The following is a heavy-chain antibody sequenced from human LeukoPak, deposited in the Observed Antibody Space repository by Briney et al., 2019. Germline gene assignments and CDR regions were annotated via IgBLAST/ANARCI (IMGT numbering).Heavy chain of an antibody. V-gene: IGHV2-26*01. D-gene: IGHD1-26*01. CDR2: IFSNDEK. J-gene: IGHJ4*02. Sequence: SGPTLAHPTGPLTLTYTVSGFSLSTARMGGSWIRQPPEKALEWHAHIFSNDEKSYTTSLESRLTISKDTSKIQLVLTMTNMDPVDTATYYCARIAIVGAAVIFDYWGQGTLVTVSS. CDR3: ARIAIVGAAVIFDY. CDR1: GFSLSTARMG.